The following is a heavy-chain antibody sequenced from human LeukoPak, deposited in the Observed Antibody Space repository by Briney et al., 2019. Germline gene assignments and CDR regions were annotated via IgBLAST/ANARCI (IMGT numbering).Heavy chain of an antibody. CDR3: ARGLVATIGSFDY. D-gene: IGHD5-12*01. CDR1: GGTFISYA. Sequence: SVKDSCKASGGTFISYAISWVRQAPGQGLEWMGGIIPIFGTANYAQKFQGRVTITTDESTSTAYMELSSLRSEDTAVYYCARGLVATIGSFDYWGQGTLVTVSS. CDR2: IIPIFGTA. V-gene: IGHV1-69*05. J-gene: IGHJ4*02.